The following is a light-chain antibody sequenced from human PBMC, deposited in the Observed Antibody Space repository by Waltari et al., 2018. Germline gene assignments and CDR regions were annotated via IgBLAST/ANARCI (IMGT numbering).Light chain of an antibody. V-gene: IGLV1-40*01. CDR1: SSNFGAGYD. CDR3: QSFDSSLSASV. Sequence: QSVLTQPPSMSGAPGQKVTIPCTGGSSNFGAGYDVPCYQQFPGTSPKLLIFGNTNRPSGVPGRFSGSRSGTSASLAIAGLQSEDEAVYYCQSFDSSLSASVFGGGTKLTVL. J-gene: IGLJ2*01. CDR2: GNT.